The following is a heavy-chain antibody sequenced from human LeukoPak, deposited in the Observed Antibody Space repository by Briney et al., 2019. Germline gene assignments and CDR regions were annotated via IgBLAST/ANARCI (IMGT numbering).Heavy chain of an antibody. CDR1: GGSISSYY. Sequence: SETLSLTCTVSGGSISSYYWSWIRQTAGKGLEWIGRVYASGSTNYNPSLQSRLTMSVDTSKSQFSLKLTSVTAADTAVYYCARALESPDYYDSSGYSPGAFDIWGQGTMVTVSS. CDR3: ARALESPDYYDSSGYSPGAFDI. D-gene: IGHD3-22*01. J-gene: IGHJ3*02. CDR2: VYASGST. V-gene: IGHV4-4*07.